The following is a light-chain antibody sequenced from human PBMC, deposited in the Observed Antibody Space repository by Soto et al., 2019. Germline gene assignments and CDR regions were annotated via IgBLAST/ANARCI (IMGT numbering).Light chain of an antibody. CDR3: QVWDGFSDHYV. Sequence: SSELTQPPSVSVAPGQTARITCGGNNIGSKRVHWYQQKPGQAPVLVVFDDRDRPSGIPERFSGSNSGNTATLTISGVGAGDEADYYCQVWDGFSDHYVFGTGTKGTVL. V-gene: IGLV3-21*02. CDR1: NIGSKR. J-gene: IGLJ1*01. CDR2: DDR.